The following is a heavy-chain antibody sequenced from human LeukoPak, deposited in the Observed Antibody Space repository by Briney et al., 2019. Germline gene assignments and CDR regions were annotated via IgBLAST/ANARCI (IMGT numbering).Heavy chain of an antibody. CDR3: ARSLTMVRGYDH. CDR2: ISSSGSTI. J-gene: IGHJ4*02. Sequence: PGGPLRLSCSASGFTFTSSGMSWVRQAPGKGLEWVSYISSSGSTIYYADSVKGRFTISRDNSKNTVYLQMDSLRSEDTAIYYCARSLTMVRGYDHWGQGTLLTVSS. V-gene: IGHV3-48*01. D-gene: IGHD3-10*01. CDR1: GFTFTSSG.